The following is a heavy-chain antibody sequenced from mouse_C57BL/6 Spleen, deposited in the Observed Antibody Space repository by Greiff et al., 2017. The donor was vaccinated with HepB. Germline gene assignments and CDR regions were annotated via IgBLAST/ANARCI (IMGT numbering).Heavy chain of an antibody. CDR2: IYPGSGNT. V-gene: IGHV1-76*01. CDR1: GYTFTDYY. J-gene: IGHJ4*01. CDR3: ARDTTVVATNYYAMDY. Sequence: VMLVESGAELVRPGASVKLSCKASGYTFTDYYINWVKQRPGQGLEWIARIYPGSGNTYYNEKFKGKATLTAEKSSSTAYMQLSSLTSEDSAVYFCARDTTVVATNYYAMDYWGQGTSVTVSS. D-gene: IGHD1-1*01.